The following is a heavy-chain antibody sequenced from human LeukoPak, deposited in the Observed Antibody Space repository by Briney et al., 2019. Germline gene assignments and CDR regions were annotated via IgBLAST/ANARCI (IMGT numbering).Heavy chain of an antibody. CDR3: GRRPDCSGGTCFVDY. J-gene: IGHJ4*02. Sequence: GGSLRLSCAASGFTFSSYAMSWVRQAPGMGLEWVGRTRDKANSYTTQYAASVKGRFTISRDNSKNSLYLQMNSLRTEDTAVYYCGRRPDCSGGTCFVDYWGQGTLVTVSS. V-gene: IGHV3-72*01. CDR1: GFTFSSYA. CDR2: TRDKANSYTT. D-gene: IGHD2-15*01.